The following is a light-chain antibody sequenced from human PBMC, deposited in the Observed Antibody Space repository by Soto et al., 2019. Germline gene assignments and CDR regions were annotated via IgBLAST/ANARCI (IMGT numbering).Light chain of an antibody. CDR1: SSNIGAGFD. V-gene: IGLV1-40*01. CDR3: QSYDSGFVV. Sequence: QSVLTQPPSMSGAPGQRVTVSCSGSSSNIGAGFDVHWYKHLPGKAPKLLIYGDNKRPSGVSDRFSGSKSGTSASLAITGLQTEDEADYYCQSYDSGFVVFGGGTKLTVL. J-gene: IGLJ2*01. CDR2: GDN.